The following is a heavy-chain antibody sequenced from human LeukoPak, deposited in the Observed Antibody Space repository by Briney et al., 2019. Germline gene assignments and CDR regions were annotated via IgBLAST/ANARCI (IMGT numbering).Heavy chain of an antibody. Sequence: GGSLRLSCAASGFTFISYTINWLRQAPGTGLEWLSSISSSGSYIYYADSVMGRFTISRDNAKNSLYLQMNSLTAEDTAVYYCARAEYTYGPRGFDFWGQGTLVTVS. CDR1: GFTFISYT. CDR2: ISSSGSYI. D-gene: IGHD5-18*01. J-gene: IGHJ4*02. V-gene: IGHV3-21*01. CDR3: ARAEYTYGPRGFDF.